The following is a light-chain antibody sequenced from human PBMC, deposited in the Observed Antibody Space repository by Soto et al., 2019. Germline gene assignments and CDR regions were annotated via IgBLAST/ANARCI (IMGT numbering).Light chain of an antibody. J-gene: IGKJ1*01. CDR1: QGIRND. CDR2: AAS. Sequence: DIQMTQSPSSLSASVGDRVTITCRASQGIRNDLAWYQQKPGEAPKRLMYAASSLQSGVPSRFSGSGSGTEFTLTISSLQPEDFATYYCLQHNNFPWTFGLGTKVEIK. CDR3: LQHNNFPWT. V-gene: IGKV1-17*01.